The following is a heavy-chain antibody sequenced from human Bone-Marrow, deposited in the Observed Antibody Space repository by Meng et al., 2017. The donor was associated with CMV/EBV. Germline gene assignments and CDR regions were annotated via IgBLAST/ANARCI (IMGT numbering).Heavy chain of an antibody. CDR1: GGSISSSFYY. Sequence: SETLSLTCTVSGGSISSSFYYWGWIRQPPGKGLEWIGSISYRGSIYYNSSLKSRVTISVDTSKSQFSLRLSSLTAADTAVYYCAPYYYDSSGYYYDYWGQGTLVTVSS. CDR2: ISYRGSI. J-gene: IGHJ4*02. D-gene: IGHD3-22*01. V-gene: IGHV4-39*07. CDR3: APYYYDSSGYYYDY.